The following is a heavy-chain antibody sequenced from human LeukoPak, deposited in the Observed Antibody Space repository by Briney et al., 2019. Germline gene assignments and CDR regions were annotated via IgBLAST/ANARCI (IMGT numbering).Heavy chain of an antibody. Sequence: ASVTVSCTASGYTFTSYGISWVRQAPGQGLEWMGWISAYNGNTNYAQKLQGRVTMTTDTSTSTAYMELRSLRSDDTAVFYCARRQARNDAFDIWGQGTMVTVSS. CDR1: GYTFTSYG. CDR2: ISAYNGNT. J-gene: IGHJ3*02. V-gene: IGHV1-18*01. CDR3: ARRQARNDAFDI.